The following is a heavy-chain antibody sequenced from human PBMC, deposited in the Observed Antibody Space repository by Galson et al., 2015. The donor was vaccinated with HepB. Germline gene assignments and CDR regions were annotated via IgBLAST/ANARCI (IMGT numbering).Heavy chain of an antibody. CDR1: GYRFASYW. D-gene: IGHD3-9*01. Sequence: QSGAEVKKAGESLKISCQGSGYRFASYWIAWVRQMPGRGLEWMGIIYPGDSDTRYSPSFQGQVIISADRSISTAYVQWSSLKASDTAMYYCARVKLVDILTTYHDGFDIWGQGTMVTVSS. J-gene: IGHJ3*02. CDR2: IYPGDSDT. CDR3: ARVKLVDILTTYHDGFDI. V-gene: IGHV5-51*03.